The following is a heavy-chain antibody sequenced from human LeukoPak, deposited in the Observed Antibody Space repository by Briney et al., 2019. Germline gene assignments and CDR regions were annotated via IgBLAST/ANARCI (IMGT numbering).Heavy chain of an antibody. Sequence: GGSLRLSCAASGWMHWVRQAPGKGLVWVSGINNDGTGTYYTDSVKGRFTISRDNAKNKMYLQMNSLSAEDTAVYYCASVFDSWGQGFLVTVSS. V-gene: IGHV3-74*01. CDR1: GW. J-gene: IGHJ4*02. CDR2: INNDGTGT. CDR3: ASVFDS.